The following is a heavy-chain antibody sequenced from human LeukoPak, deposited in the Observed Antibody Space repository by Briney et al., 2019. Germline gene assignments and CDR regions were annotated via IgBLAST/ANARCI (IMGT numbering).Heavy chain of an antibody. Sequence: PGGSLRLSCEDSGFTFSSYWMHWVRQAPGKGLVWVSRINPDGRTITYADSVKGRFTISRDNAKNTLYLQMNTLRVEDTAVYYCTRDLMDYDVSTGLHHYYMDVWGQGTTVTVSS. CDR2: INPDGRTI. CDR1: GFTFSSYW. CDR3: TRDLMDYDVSTGLHHYYMDV. D-gene: IGHD3-9*01. J-gene: IGHJ6*02. V-gene: IGHV3-74*03.